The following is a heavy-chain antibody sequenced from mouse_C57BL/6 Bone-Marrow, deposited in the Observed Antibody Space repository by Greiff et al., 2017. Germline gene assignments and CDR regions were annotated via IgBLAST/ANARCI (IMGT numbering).Heavy chain of an antibody. J-gene: IGHJ3*01. CDR3: ARTRRSWLAY. CDR2: INPNNGGT. V-gene: IGHV1-18*01. CDR1: GYTFTDYN. Sequence: EVQLQQSGPELVKPGASVKIPCTVSGYTFTDYNMAWVQQSHGKSLEWIGDINPNNGGTIYNQKFKGKATLTVDKSSSTAYMERRSLTSEDTAVYYCARTRRSWLAYWGQGTLVTVSA.